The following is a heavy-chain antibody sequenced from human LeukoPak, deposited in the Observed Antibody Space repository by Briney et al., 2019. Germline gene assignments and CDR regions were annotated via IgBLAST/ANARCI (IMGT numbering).Heavy chain of an antibody. CDR1: GYTLTELS. J-gene: IGHJ4*02. Sequence: ASVTVSRKVSGYTLTELSMHWVRQAPGKGLEWMGGFDLEDGETIYVQKFQGRVTMTEDTSTDKASMDLKSLRFEDAAVYYCAGYYDSSGYYFDYWGQGTLVTVSS. D-gene: IGHD3-22*01. CDR3: AGYYDSSGYYFDY. V-gene: IGHV1-24*01. CDR2: FDLEDGET.